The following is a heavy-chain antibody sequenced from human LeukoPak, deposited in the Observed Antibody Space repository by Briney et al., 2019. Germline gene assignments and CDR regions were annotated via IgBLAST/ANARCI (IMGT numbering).Heavy chain of an antibody. Sequence: SETLSLTCTVSGGSISNNGYYWTWIRQHPGKGLEWVGYIDNSGTTYYNPSLKSRITISVDTSKNQFSLKLSSMTATDTAVYYCARDRRYSGYLDYWGQGTLVTVSS. V-gene: IGHV4-30-4*08. J-gene: IGHJ4*02. CDR1: GGSISNNGYY. D-gene: IGHD5-12*01. CDR3: ARDRRYSGYLDY. CDR2: IDNSGTT.